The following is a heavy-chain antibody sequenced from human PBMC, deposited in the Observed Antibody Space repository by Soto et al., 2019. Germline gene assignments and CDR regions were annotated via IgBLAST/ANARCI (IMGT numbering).Heavy chain of an antibody. D-gene: IGHD6-13*01. CDR3: ATAAVARSTLAY. J-gene: IGHJ4*02. V-gene: IGHV3-15*07. CDR1: GFTFSNAW. Sequence: PGGSLRLSCAASGFTFSNAWMNWVRQAPGKGLEWVGRIKRKTDGGTTDYATPVKGRFIISRDDSKDTLFLEMNSLKTEDTAVYYCATAAVARSTLAYSSQGTLVTVSS. CDR2: IKRKTDGGTT.